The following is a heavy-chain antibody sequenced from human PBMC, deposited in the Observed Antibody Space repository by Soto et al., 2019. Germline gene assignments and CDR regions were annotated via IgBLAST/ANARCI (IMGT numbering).Heavy chain of an antibody. CDR3: ARDRGDSSGYYPPYYYGMDV. Sequence: GGSLRLSCAASGFTFSSYGMHWVRQAPGKGLEWVAVIWYDGSNKYYADSGKGRFTSSRDNSKNTLYLQMNSLRAEDTAVYYCARDRGDSSGYYPPYYYGMDVWGQGTTVTVSS. CDR1: GFTFSSYG. D-gene: IGHD3-22*01. V-gene: IGHV3-33*01. J-gene: IGHJ6*02. CDR2: IWYDGSNK.